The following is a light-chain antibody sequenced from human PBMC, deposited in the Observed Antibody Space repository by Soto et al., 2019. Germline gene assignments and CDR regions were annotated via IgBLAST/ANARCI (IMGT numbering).Light chain of an antibody. J-gene: IGLJ2*01. CDR3: CSYTSSSTTV. CDR1: SSDVGGYNY. Sequence: QSALTQPASVSGSPGQSSTISCTGTSSDVGGYNYVSWYQQHPGKAPKLMIYDVSNRPSGVSNRFSGSKSGNTASLTISGLQAEDEADDYCCSYTSSSTTVFGGGTKLTGL. CDR2: DVS. V-gene: IGLV2-14*01.